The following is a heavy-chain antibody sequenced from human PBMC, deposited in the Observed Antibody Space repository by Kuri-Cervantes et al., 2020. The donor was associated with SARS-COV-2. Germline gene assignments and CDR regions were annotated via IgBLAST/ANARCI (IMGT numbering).Heavy chain of an antibody. J-gene: IGHJ6*02. V-gene: IGHV3-21*01. CDR1: GITLSSYA. D-gene: IGHD1-1*01. CDR2: ISSSSSYI. Sequence: GGSLRLSCSASGITLSSYAKHWVRQALGKGLEWVSSISSSSSYIYYADSVKGRFTISRDNTKNSLYLQINSLRAEDTAVYYCTRHHNWNDNYYGMDVWGQGTTVTVSS. CDR3: TRHHNWNDNYYGMDV.